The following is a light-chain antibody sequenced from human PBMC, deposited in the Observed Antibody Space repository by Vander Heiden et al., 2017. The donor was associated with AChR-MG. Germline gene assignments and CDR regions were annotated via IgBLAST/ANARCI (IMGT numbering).Light chain of an antibody. CDR1: RSNIGAGYD. J-gene: IGLJ3*02. Sequence: QSVLTQPPPVSGAPGQRVTISCPGSRSNIGAGYDVHWYQQIPGTAPKLLIFANNNRPSGVPDRFSGFKSGTSASLAITGLQAEDEAVYYCQSYDSGLSGSGVFGGGTTLTVL. V-gene: IGLV1-40*01. CDR2: ANN. CDR3: QSYDSGLSGSGV.